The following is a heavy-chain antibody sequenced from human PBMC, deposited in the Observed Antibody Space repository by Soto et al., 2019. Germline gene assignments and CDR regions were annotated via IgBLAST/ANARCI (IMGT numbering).Heavy chain of an antibody. V-gene: IGHV3-30*18. CDR3: AKLQVGIAAEDY. J-gene: IGHJ4*02. Sequence: QVQLVESGGGVVQPGRSLRLSRAASGFTFSSYGMHWVRQAPGKGLEWVAVISYDGSNKYYADSVKGRFTISRDNSKNTLYLQMNSLRAEDTAVYYCAKLQVGIAAEDYWGQGTLVTVSS. CDR2: ISYDGSNK. CDR1: GFTFSSYG. D-gene: IGHD6-13*01.